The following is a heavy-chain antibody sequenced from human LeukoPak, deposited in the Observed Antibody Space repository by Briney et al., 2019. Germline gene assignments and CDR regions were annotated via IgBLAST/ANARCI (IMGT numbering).Heavy chain of an antibody. CDR2: IRYDGSNK. Sequence: GGSLRLSCAASGFTFSSYGMHWVRQAPGKGLEWVAFIRYDGSNKYYADSVKGRFTISRDNSKNTPYLQMNSLRAEDAAVYYCAKSSDYYDSRGGAFDIWGQGTMVTVSS. CDR1: GFTFSSYG. J-gene: IGHJ3*02. CDR3: AKSSDYYDSRGGAFDI. V-gene: IGHV3-30*02. D-gene: IGHD3-22*01.